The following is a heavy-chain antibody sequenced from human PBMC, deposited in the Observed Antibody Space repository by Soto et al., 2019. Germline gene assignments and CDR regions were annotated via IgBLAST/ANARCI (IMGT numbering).Heavy chain of an antibody. J-gene: IGHJ3*02. D-gene: IGHD6-19*01. CDR2: IKKKADGGTS. CDR1: GLTLNNPG. Sequence: EVQLVESGGGLVKPGGSLRLSCSASGLTLNNPGMDWVRQAPGKGLEGVGRIKKKADGGTSDYPAPVNGRFSISRDDSKNMLYLQMDSLETEDTAVYYCTTEMRHSNGWYGAFDIWGQGTMVTVSS. V-gene: IGHV3-15*01. CDR3: TTEMRHSNGWYGAFDI.